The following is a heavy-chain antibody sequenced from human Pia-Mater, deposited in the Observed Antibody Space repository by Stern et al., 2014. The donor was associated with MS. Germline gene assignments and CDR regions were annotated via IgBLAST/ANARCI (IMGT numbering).Heavy chain of an antibody. CDR1: GDYINSSNW. Sequence: QVQLQESGPGLVKPSGTLSLTCAISGDYINSSNWWSWVRQPPGKGLEWIGEIYHSGSTSYNPSLKSRGTISVDKAKNQFSLNLDSVTAADTAVYYCATIGGGDYWGQGILVTVSS. CDR3: ATIGGGDY. V-gene: IGHV4-4*02. CDR2: IYHSGST. D-gene: IGHD3-16*01. J-gene: IGHJ4*02.